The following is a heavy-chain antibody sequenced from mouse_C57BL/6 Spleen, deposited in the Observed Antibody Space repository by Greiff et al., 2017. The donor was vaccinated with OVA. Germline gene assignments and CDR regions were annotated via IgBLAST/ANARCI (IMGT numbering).Heavy chain of an antibody. CDR3: ARWSGNSLYYFDY. CDR2: IDPNSGGT. V-gene: IGHV1-72*01. Sequence: VQLQQSGAELVKPGASVKLSCKASGYTFTSYWMHWVKQRPGRGLEWIGRIDPNSGGTKYNEKFKSKATLTVDKPSSTAYMQLSSLTSEDSAVYYCARWSGNSLYYFDYWGQGTTLTVSS. D-gene: IGHD1-3*01. J-gene: IGHJ2*01. CDR1: GYTFTSYW.